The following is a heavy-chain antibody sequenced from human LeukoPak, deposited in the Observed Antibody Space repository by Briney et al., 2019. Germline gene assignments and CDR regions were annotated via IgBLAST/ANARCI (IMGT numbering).Heavy chain of an antibody. CDR3: ATQNGYCSSASCYLYYYSGMDV. Sequence: ASVTVSCKVSVYTLTELSMHWVRQAPGKGLEWMGGYDPEDGETIYAQKFQGRVTMTEDTSTDTACMELSSLRSEDTAVYYCATQNGYCSSASCYLYYYSGMDVWGQGTTVTVSS. CDR2: YDPEDGET. J-gene: IGHJ6*02. V-gene: IGHV1-24*01. D-gene: IGHD2-2*01. CDR1: VYTLTELS.